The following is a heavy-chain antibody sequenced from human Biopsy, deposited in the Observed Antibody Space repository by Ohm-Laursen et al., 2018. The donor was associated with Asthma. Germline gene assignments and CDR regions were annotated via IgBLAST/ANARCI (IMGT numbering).Heavy chain of an antibody. J-gene: IGHJ6*02. Sequence: ASVKVSCKTSGYTSSSVGITWVRQAPGQGLEGMGWISVYNGNTKVAQKLQDRVTLNTDTSTSTAYMELRSLRSDDTSVYFCARAVDYSHYYGIDVWGQGATVNVS. CDR3: ARAVDYSHYYGIDV. CDR2: ISVYNGNT. D-gene: IGHD3-10*01. CDR1: GYTSSSVG. V-gene: IGHV1-18*01.